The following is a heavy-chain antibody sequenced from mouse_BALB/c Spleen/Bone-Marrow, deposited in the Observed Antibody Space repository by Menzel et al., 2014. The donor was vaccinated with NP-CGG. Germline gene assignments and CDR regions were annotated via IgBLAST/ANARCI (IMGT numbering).Heavy chain of an antibody. CDR3: ARSYDGYPYAMNY. CDR1: GYLFTSYY. V-gene: IGHV1S135*01. Sequence: SGPELMKPGASVKISCKASGYLFTSYYMHWVKQSHGESLEWIGYFDPFNGGTSYNQKSKGKATLTVDKSSSTAYMHLSSLTSEDSAVYFCARSYDGYPYAMNYWGQGTSVTVSS. J-gene: IGHJ4*01. CDR2: FDPFNGGT. D-gene: IGHD2-3*01.